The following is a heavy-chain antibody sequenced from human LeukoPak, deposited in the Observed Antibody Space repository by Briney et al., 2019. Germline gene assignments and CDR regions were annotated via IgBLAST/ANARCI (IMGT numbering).Heavy chain of an antibody. CDR2: ISGGGGNI. D-gene: IGHD5-12*01. CDR1: GFTFSSYG. J-gene: IGHJ4*02. CDR3: ARWAGYGDS. Sequence: GGSLRLSCAVSGFTFSSYGITWVRQAPGKGLEWVTGISGGGGNIYYADCVKGRFSISRDSSKHSLYLQTNSLRVEDTAVYYCARWAGYGDSWGQGTLVTVSS. V-gene: IGHV3-23*01.